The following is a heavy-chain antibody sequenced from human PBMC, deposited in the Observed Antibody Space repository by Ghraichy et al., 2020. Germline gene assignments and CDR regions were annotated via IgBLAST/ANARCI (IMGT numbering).Heavy chain of an antibody. V-gene: IGHV3-23*01. D-gene: IGHD6-19*01. CDR1: GFTFSNYA. CDR3: ASRGWIRTSAWQA. J-gene: IGHJ5*02. Sequence: GGSLSLSCAASGFTFSNYAISWVRQAPGKGLEWVSSISGSGGSTDYADSVKGRFTTSRDNSKNTLYLQMHSLRAEDTAVYYCASRGWIRTSAWQAWGQGTLVTVSS. CDR2: ISGSGGST.